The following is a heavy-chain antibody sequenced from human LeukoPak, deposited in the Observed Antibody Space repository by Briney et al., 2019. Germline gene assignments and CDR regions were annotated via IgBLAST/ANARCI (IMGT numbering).Heavy chain of an antibody. D-gene: IGHD6-25*01. Sequence: SETLSLTCIVSGHSISNYYWSWVRQSAAKGLEWIGRISTDGSTNYNPSLKSRVTVSRDTSKNQFSLQLRSVTAADTAVYYCARGRNDRGIFDYWGQGTLVTVSS. J-gene: IGHJ4*02. V-gene: IGHV4-4*07. CDR2: ISTDGST. CDR1: GHSISNYY. CDR3: ARGRNDRGIFDY.